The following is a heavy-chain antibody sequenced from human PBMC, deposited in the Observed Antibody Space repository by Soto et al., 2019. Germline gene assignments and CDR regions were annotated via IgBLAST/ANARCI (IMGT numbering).Heavy chain of an antibody. CDR1: GFTFSSYS. D-gene: IGHD6-13*01. J-gene: IGHJ4*02. CDR3: ASATAAAGTYRGFANDY. V-gene: IGHV3-21*01. Sequence: EVQLVESGGGLVKPGGSLRLSCAASGFTFSSYSMNWVRQAPGKGLEWVSSISSSSSYIYYADSVKGRFTISRDNAKNSLYLQMNSLRAEDTAVYYCASATAAAGTYRGFANDYWGQGTLVTVSS. CDR2: ISSSSSYI.